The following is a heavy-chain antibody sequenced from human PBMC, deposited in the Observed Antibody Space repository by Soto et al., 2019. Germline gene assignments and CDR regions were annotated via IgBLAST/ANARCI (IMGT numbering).Heavy chain of an antibody. CDR3: ARESSGFDY. V-gene: IGHV3-33*01. CDR2: IWYDGSNK. Sequence: PGGSLTLSCAAPGFTFSSYGMHWVRQAPGKGLEWVAVIWYDGSNKYYADSVKGRFTISTDNSKNTLYLQMNSLRAEDTAVYYCARESSGFDYWGQGTLGTGSS. CDR1: GFTFSSYG. J-gene: IGHJ4*02.